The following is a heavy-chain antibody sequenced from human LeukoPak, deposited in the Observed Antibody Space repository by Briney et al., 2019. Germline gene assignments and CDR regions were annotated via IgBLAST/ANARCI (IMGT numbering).Heavy chain of an antibody. J-gene: IGHJ4*02. CDR1: GGSISSSSYY. D-gene: IGHD1-26*01. CDR3: ARIVGATPGPFDY. CDR2: IYYSGST. V-gene: IGHV4-39*01. Sequence: PSETLSLTCTVSGGSISSSSYYWGWIRQPPGKGLEWIGSIYYSGSTYYNPSLKSRVTISVDTSKNQFSLKLSSVTAADTAAYYCARIVGATPGPFDYWGQGTLVTVSS.